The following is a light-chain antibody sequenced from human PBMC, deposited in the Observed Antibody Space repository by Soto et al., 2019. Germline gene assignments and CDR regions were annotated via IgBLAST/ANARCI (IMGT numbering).Light chain of an antibody. J-gene: IGKJ1*01. CDR1: QSVRSN. CDR2: GAS. V-gene: IGKV3-15*01. CDR3: QQYNSYSEA. Sequence: EVVMTQSPATLSVSPGERVTLSCRASQSVRSNLAWYQQKPGQSPRLLIYGASTRATGIPARFSGSGSGTEFTLTISSLQSEDFAVYYCQQYNSYSEAFGQGTKVDIK.